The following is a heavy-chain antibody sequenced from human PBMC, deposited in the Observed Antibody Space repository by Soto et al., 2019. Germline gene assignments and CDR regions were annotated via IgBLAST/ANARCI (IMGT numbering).Heavy chain of an antibody. Sequence: QVQLVESGGGVVQPGRSLRLSCAASGFTFSSYAMHWVRQAPGKGLEWVAVISYDGSNKYYADSVKGRFTISRDNSKNTLYLQMNSLRAEDTAVYYCARAEGYSGYDGDFDYWGQGTLVTVSS. CDR2: ISYDGSNK. J-gene: IGHJ4*02. V-gene: IGHV3-30-3*01. CDR1: GFTFSSYA. CDR3: ARAEGYSGYDGDFDY. D-gene: IGHD5-12*01.